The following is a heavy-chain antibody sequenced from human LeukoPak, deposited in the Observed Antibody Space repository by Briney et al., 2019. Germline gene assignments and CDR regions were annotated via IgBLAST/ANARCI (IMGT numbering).Heavy chain of an antibody. CDR1: GFTFSSYW. CDR3: ARDSGGMVRGVIIKWFDY. V-gene: IGHV3-7*01. Sequence: GSLRLSCAASGFTFSSYWMSWVRQAPGKGLEWVANIKQDGSEKYYVDSVKGRFTISRDSAKNSLYLQMNSLRAEDTAVYYCARDSGGMVRGVIIKWFDYWGQGTLVTVSS. CDR2: IKQDGSEK. J-gene: IGHJ4*02. D-gene: IGHD3-10*01.